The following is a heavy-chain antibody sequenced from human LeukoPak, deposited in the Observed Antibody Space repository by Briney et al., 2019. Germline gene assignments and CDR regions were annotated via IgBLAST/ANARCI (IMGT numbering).Heavy chain of an antibody. V-gene: IGHV1-18*01. CDR2: ISAYNGNT. Sequence: GASVKVSCKASGYTFTSYGISWVRQAPGQGLEWMGWISAYNGNTNYAQKLQGRVTMTTDTSTSTAYMELRSLRSDDTAVYYCARAPSGSYYNVVDYWGQGTLVTVSS. J-gene: IGHJ4*02. D-gene: IGHD1-26*01. CDR1: GYTFTSYG. CDR3: ARAPSGSYYNVVDY.